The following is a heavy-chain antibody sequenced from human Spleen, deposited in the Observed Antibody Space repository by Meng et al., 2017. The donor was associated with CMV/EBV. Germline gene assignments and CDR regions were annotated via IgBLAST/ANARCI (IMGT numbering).Heavy chain of an antibody. CDR2: IYSGGST. CDR3: AKPRKGIAARQFPFDY. Sequence: GGSLRLSCAASGFTVSSNYMSWVRQAPGKGLEWVSVIYSGGSTYYADSVKGRVTISRDNSKNTLYLQMNSRRAEDTAVYYCAKPRKGIAARQFPFDYWGQGTLVTVSS. D-gene: IGHD6-6*01. CDR1: GFTVSSNY. J-gene: IGHJ4*02. V-gene: IGHV3-53*01.